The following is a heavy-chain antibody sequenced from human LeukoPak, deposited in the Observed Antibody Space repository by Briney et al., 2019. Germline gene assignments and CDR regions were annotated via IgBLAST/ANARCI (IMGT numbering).Heavy chain of an antibody. D-gene: IGHD5-12*01. J-gene: IGHJ4*02. V-gene: IGHV1-8*03. Sequence: ASVKVSCKASGYTFRSYGISWVRQATGQGLEWMGWMNPNSGNTGYAQKFQGRVTITRNTSISTAYMELSSLRSEDTAVYYCARAGAEATTYYFDYWGQGTLVTVSS. CDR3: ARAGAEATTYYFDY. CDR2: MNPNSGNT. CDR1: GYTFRSYG.